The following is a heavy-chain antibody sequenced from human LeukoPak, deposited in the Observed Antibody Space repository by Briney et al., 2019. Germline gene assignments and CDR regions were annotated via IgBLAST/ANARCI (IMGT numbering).Heavy chain of an antibody. J-gene: IGHJ4*02. CDR3: ARALYGSGSSCLDY. CDR2: INASGGST. CDR1: GYTFSNYY. Sequence: ASVKVSCKASGYTFSNYYMHWVRQAPGQGLEWMGIINASGGSTIHAQKFQGRVTMTRDTSTSTVYMELSSLRSEDTAVYYCARALYGSGSSCLDYWGQGTLVTVSS. V-gene: IGHV1-46*03. D-gene: IGHD3-10*01.